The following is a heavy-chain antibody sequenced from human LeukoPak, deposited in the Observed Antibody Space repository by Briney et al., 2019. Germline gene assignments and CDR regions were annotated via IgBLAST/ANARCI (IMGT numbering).Heavy chain of an antibody. J-gene: IGHJ4*02. Sequence: ASVKVSCEASGYTFTGYYMHWVRQAPGKGLEWMGGFDPEDGETIYAQKFQGRVTMTEDTSTDTAYMELSSLRSEDTAVYYCATGHLILTGSCFDYWGQGTLVTVSS. D-gene: IGHD3-9*01. CDR1: GYTFTGYY. CDR2: FDPEDGET. CDR3: ATGHLILTGSCFDY. V-gene: IGHV1-24*01.